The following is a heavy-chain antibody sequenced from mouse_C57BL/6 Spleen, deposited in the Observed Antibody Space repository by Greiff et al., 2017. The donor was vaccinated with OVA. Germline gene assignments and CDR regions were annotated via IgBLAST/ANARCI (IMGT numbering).Heavy chain of an antibody. Sequence: QVHVKQPGAELVKPGASVKLSCKASGYTFTSYWMHWVKQRPGRGLEWIGRIDPNSGGTKYNEKFKSKATLTVDKPSSTAYMQLSSLTSEDSAVYCCARPLITTVVAHWYFDVWGTGTTVTVSS. D-gene: IGHD1-1*01. V-gene: IGHV1-72*01. J-gene: IGHJ1*03. CDR1: GYTFTSYW. CDR2: IDPNSGGT. CDR3: ARPLITTVVAHWYFDV.